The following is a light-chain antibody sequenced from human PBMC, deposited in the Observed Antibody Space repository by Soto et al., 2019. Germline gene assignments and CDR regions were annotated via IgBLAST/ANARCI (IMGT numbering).Light chain of an antibody. Sequence: EFVLTQSPATLSLSPGQRATLSCRASQSVSSYLAWYQQKPGQAPRLLIYDVSKRATGIPARFSGSGSGTDFTLTISRLEPEDFAVYYCQQYSSSPPITLGQGTRLEIK. J-gene: IGKJ5*01. V-gene: IGKV3-11*01. CDR2: DVS. CDR3: QQYSSSPPIT. CDR1: QSVSSY.